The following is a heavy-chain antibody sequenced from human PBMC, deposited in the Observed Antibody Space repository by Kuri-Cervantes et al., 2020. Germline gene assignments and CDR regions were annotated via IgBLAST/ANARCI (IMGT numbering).Heavy chain of an antibody. CDR1: GFTFSSYW. Sequence: GGSLRLSCAASGFTFSSYWMSWVRQAPGKGLQWVANIRPDGTNKYYVDSVKGRFTISRDNAKNSLYLQMNSLRAEDTAVYYCAREWFDPWGQGTLVTVSS. V-gene: IGHV3-7*04. CDR2: IRPDGTNK. CDR3: AREWFDP. J-gene: IGHJ5*02.